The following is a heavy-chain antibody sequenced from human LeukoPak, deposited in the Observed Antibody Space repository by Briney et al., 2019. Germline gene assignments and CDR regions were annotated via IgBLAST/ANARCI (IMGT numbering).Heavy chain of an antibody. CDR3: ARGRRAAVAGPTTFDY. CDR2: IYYSGST. V-gene: IGHV4-59*01. D-gene: IGHD6-19*01. Sequence: SETLSLTCTVSGGSISSYYWSWIRQPPGKGLEWIGHIYYSGSTNYNPSLKSRVTVSVDTSKNQFSLKLSSVTAADTAVYYCARGRRAAVAGPTTFDYWGQGTLVTVSS. CDR1: GGSISSYY. J-gene: IGHJ4*02.